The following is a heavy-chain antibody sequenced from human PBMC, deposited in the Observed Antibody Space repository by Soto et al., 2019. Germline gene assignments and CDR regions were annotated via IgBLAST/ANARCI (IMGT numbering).Heavy chain of an antibody. Sequence: SETLSLTCTVSGGSVSSSSYYWGWIRQPPGKGLEWIGSIYYSGSTYYNPSLKSRVTISVDTSKNQFSLKLSSVTAAHTAVYYCARRHTATWLFDYWGLGTLVT. V-gene: IGHV4-39*01. CDR2: IYYSGST. CDR3: ARRHTATWLFDY. CDR1: GGSVSSSSYY. J-gene: IGHJ4*02. D-gene: IGHD3-9*01.